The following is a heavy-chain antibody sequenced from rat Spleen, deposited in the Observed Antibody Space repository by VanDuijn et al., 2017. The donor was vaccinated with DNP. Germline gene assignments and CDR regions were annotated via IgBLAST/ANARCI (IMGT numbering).Heavy chain of an antibody. CDR2: IWNTGGT. D-gene: IGHD1-2*01. CDR1: GFSLTIYN. J-gene: IGHJ3*01. Sequence: QVQLKESGPGLVQPSQTLSLTCTVAGFSLTIYNVHWVRQPPGKGLEWMGVIWNTGGTRYNSALRSRLTITKDTSKSQVCLKMHSLQIEDTATYYCAGSPESSYIYLPWAYWGQGTLVTVSS. V-gene: IGHV2-41*01. CDR3: AGSPESSYIYLPWAY.